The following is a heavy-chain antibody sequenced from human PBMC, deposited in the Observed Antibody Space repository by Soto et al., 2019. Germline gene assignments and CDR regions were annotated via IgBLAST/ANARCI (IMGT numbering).Heavy chain of an antibody. Sequence: PGESLKISCTGSRYSFTAYWIAWVRQMPGKGLEWMGIIYPGDPDTRYSPSFQGQVTISADKSISTAYLQLSSLKASDTSMYYCARRMGDAYGLLPFDYWGQGTLVTVSS. V-gene: IGHV5-51*01. CDR1: RYSFTAYW. CDR2: IYPGDPDT. CDR3: ARRMGDAYGLLPFDY. D-gene: IGHD4-17*01. J-gene: IGHJ4*02.